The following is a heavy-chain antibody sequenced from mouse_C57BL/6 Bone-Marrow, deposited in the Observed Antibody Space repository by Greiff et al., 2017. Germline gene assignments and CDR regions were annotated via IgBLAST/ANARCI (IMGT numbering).Heavy chain of an antibody. CDR2: IRSKSSNYAT. CDR3: VGGCLTTVVAPYARDY. CDR1: GFTFNTYA. J-gene: IGHJ4*01. V-gene: IGHV10-3*01. Sequence: EVHLVESGGGLVQPKGSLKLSCAASGFTFNTYAMHWVRQAPGQGLEWVARIRSKSSNYATYYADSVKARFTISRDDSQSMLYLQMKNLKTEDTARYYCVGGCLTTVVAPYARDYWGQGTSVTVSS. D-gene: IGHD1-1*01.